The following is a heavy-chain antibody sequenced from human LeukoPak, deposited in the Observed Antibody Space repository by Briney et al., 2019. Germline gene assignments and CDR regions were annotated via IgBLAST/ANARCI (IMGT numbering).Heavy chain of an antibody. CDR2: LSYDGTNK. V-gene: IGHV3-30*04. J-gene: IGHJ5*02. CDR1: GFTFSAYA. D-gene: IGHD1-26*01. CDR3: ARDRGSYWFDP. Sequence: GGSLRLSCAASGFTFSAYAMHWVRQAPGKGLEWVALLSYDGTNKYSADSVKGRFTISRDISKNTLYLQMNSLRAEDTAVYYCARDRGSYWFDPWGQGTLVTVSS.